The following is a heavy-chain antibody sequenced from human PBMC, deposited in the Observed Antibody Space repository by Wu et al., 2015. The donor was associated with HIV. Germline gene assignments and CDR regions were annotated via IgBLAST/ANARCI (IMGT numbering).Heavy chain of an antibody. J-gene: IGHJ6*03. D-gene: IGHD5-12*01. CDR1: GYTFTGYY. CDR2: IVPVYNIP. Sequence: QVQLVQSGAEVKKPGASVKVSCKASGYTFTGYYMHWVRQAPGQGLEWMGGIVPVYNIPNYAEKFQDRVTITADRSTSTAYMELSSLRSADTAIYYCARGRYSGYDSPRVYYYYMDVWGLGTTVIVSS. V-gene: IGHV1-69*17. CDR3: ARGRYSGYDSPRVYYYYMDV.